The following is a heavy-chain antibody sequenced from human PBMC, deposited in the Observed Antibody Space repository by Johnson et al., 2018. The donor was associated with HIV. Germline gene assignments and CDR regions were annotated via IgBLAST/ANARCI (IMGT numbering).Heavy chain of an antibody. CDR2: IYSGGST. CDR3: AKEDPWRRAFDI. D-gene: IGHD1-1*01. Sequence: EVQLVESGGGLVKPGGSLRLSCAASEFTLSSYAMSWVRQAPGKGLEWVSVIYSGGSTYSSDSVTGRFTLSRDSSKNTLYLQMNGLRPEDTAVYYCAKEDPWRRAFDIWGQGTVVTVSS. J-gene: IGHJ3*02. V-gene: IGHV3-66*02. CDR1: EFTLSSYA.